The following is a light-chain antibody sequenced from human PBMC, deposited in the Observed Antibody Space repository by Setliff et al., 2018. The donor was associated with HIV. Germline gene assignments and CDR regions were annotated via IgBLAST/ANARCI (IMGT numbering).Light chain of an antibody. CDR1: TNDIGAYNF. V-gene: IGLV2-14*01. Sequence: ALTQPASVSGSPGQSITISCTGTTNDIGAYNFVSWYQHHAGTAPKLIIYEVTNRPSGVSNRFSGSKSGHMASLTISGLQAEDEADYFCSAFTYSRTWVFGGGTK. CDR3: SAFTYSRTWV. CDR2: EVT. J-gene: IGLJ3*02.